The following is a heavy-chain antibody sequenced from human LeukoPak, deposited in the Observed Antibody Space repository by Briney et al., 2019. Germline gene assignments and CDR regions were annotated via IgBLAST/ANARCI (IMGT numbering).Heavy chain of an antibody. Sequence: ASVKVSCKASGYTFSSYAMHWVRQAPGQRLEWMGWINAGNGNTKFSHEFQGRVTITRDTSASTAYMELNSLRSEDMAVYYCAREGAYIGGSYPFDYWGQGTLVTVSS. V-gene: IGHV1-3*03. D-gene: IGHD1-26*01. CDR3: AREGAYIGGSYPFDY. CDR2: INAGNGNT. J-gene: IGHJ4*02. CDR1: GYTFSSYA.